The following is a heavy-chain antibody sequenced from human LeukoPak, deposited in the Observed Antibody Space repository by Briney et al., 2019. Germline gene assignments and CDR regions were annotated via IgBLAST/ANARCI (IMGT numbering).Heavy chain of an antibody. CDR3: ARSIAAPGRWFDS. CDR1: GGSISSYY. Sequence: PSETLSLTCTVSGGSISSYYWSWIRQPPGKGLEWIGYIYYSGGTNYNPSLKSRVTISVDTPKNQFSLKLSSVTAVDTALYYCARSIAAPGRWFDSWGQGTLVTVSS. D-gene: IGHD6-13*01. J-gene: IGHJ5*01. CDR2: IYYSGGT. V-gene: IGHV4-59*08.